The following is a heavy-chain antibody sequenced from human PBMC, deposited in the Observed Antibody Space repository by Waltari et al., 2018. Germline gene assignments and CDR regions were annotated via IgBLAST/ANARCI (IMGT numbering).Heavy chain of an antibody. J-gene: IGHJ4*02. CDR2: IQEDGGTK. CDR3: ATNDGWSPGGNY. CDR1: GFTFSDYW. V-gene: IGHV3-7*01. Sequence: EVHLVESGGGLVQPGGSLRLSCVASGFTFSDYWSSCVRQAPGKGLEWLGNIQEDGGTKNYVDSVKGRFTISRDNAKNSLYLQMNSLRAEDTAVYYCATNDGWSPGGNYWGQGTLVTVSS. D-gene: IGHD6-19*01.